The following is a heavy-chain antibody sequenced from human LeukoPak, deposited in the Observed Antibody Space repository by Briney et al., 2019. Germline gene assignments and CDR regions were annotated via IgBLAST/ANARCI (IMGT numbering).Heavy chain of an antibody. V-gene: IGHV5-51*01. CDR2: IYPGDSDT. D-gene: IGHD3-22*01. J-gene: IGHJ4*02. CDR3: ARRFGYYYDSSGSYYFDY. CDR1: GYSFTSYW. Sequence: GESLKISCKGSGYSFTSYWVGWMRQMPGKGLEWMGIIYPGDSDTRYSPSFQGQVTISADKSISTAYLQWSSLKASDTAMYYCARRFGYYYDSSGSYYFDYWGQGTLVTVSS.